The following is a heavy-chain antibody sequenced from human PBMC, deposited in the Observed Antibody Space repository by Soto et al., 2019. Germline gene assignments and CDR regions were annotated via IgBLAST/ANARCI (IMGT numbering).Heavy chain of an antibody. CDR1: GFTFNTYS. D-gene: IGHD4-17*01. J-gene: IGHJ4*02. V-gene: IGHV3-33*01. Sequence: QVQLEESGGGVVQPGRSLRLSWEASGFTFNTYSMHWVRQPPGKGLEWLAAIWYDGTQKYYADSVKGRFIISRDNSKKTLYLEMNSLRAEDTAVYYCARAGGTTVTGLWHFDSWGQGTLVTVSS. CDR2: IWYDGTQK. CDR3: ARAGGTTVTGLWHFDS.